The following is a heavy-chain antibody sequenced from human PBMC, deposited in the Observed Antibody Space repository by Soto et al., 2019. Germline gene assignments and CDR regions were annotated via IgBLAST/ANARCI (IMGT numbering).Heavy chain of an antibody. V-gene: IGHV4-34*01. CDR3: ARDRPWDCSSSNYCYYYGLDV. J-gene: IGHJ6*02. CDR1: GGSLSGYY. Sequence: QVQLQQWGAGLLKPSETLSLTCAVYGGSLSGYYWSWIRQPPGKALEWIGEINHSGNTNYNPSLKSRVTISVDTSKNQLFLNLSSVTAADTAMYYCARDRPWDCSSSNYCYYYGLDVWGQGTTVIVSS. D-gene: IGHD2-2*01. CDR2: INHSGNT.